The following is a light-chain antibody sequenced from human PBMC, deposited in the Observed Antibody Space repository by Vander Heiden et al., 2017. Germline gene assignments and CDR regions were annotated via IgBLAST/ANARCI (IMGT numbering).Light chain of an antibody. J-gene: IGKJ2*01. CDR2: KAS. Sequence: DIQMTQCPSTPSASVGDRVTIKCRASQSGSSWLAWYQQKPGEAPRLLIYKASNLGSGVPSRFSGSGSGTEFTLTISSLQPDDSATYSCQHYNTYSYTFGQGTKLEIK. CDR3: QHYNTYSYT. CDR1: QSGSSW. V-gene: IGKV1-5*03.